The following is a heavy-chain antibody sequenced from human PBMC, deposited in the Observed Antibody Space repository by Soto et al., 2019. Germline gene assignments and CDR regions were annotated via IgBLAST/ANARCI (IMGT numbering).Heavy chain of an antibody. Sequence: ASVKVSCKASGYTFTSYYMHWVRQAPGQGLEWMGIINPSGGSTSYAQKFQGRVTMTRDTSTSTVYMELSSLRSEDTAVYYCARDRGDNWPLPWHFDYWGQGTLVTVSS. CDR2: INPSGGST. D-gene: IGHD1-20*01. J-gene: IGHJ4*02. CDR3: ARDRGDNWPLPWHFDY. V-gene: IGHV1-46*01. CDR1: GYTFTSYY.